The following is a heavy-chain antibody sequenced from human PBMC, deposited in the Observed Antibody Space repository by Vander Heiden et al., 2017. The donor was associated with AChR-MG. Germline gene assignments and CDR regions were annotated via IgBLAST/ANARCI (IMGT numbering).Heavy chain of an antibody. CDR3: ASHTIFGVVISARGYYYGMDV. D-gene: IGHD3-3*01. V-gene: IGHV1-69*01. J-gene: IGHJ6*02. CDR1: GGTFSSYA. CDR2: IIPIFGTA. Sequence: QVQLVQSGAEVKKPGSSVKVSCKASGGTFSSYAISWVRQAPGQGLEWMGGIIPIFGTANYAQKFQGRVTITADESTSTAYMELSSLRSEDTAVYYCASHTIFGVVISARGYYYGMDVWGQGTTVTVSS.